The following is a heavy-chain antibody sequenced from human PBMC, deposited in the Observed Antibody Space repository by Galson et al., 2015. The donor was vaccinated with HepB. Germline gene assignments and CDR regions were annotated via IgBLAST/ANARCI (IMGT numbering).Heavy chain of an antibody. CDR1: GFNFSDYY. V-gene: IGHV3-11*06. CDR2: ISGSSSFI. D-gene: IGHD6-13*01. CDR3: ARDGVAATSRVDY. J-gene: IGHJ4*02. Sequence: SLRLSCAASGFNFSDYYVSWIRQAPGKGLEWVSSISGSSSFIYYADSVRGRFTISRDNAKNSLYLQMKSLRAEDTAVYYCARDGVAATSRVDYWGQGTLVTVSS.